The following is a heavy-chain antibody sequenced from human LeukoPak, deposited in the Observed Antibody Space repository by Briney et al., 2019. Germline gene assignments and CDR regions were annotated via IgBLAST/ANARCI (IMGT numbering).Heavy chain of an antibody. CDR1: GFTFSSYG. V-gene: IGHV1-2*02. Sequence: GGSLRLSCAASGFTFSSYGMHWVRQAPGQGLEWMGWINPNSGGTNYAQKFQGRVTMTRDTSISTAYMELSRLRSDDTAVYYCARDPAAAGTGGDYYYGMDVWGQGTTVTVSS. CDR2: INPNSGGT. J-gene: IGHJ6*02. CDR3: ARDPAAAGTGGDYYYGMDV. D-gene: IGHD6-13*01.